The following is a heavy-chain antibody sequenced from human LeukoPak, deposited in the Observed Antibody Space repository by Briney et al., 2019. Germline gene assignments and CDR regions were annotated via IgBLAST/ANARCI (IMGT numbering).Heavy chain of an antibody. J-gene: IGHJ4*02. D-gene: IGHD2-15*01. CDR2: INPNSGGT. V-gene: IGHV1-2*02. Sequence: GASVKVSCKASGYTFTGYYMHWVRQAPGQGLEWMGWINPNSGGTNYAQKFQGRVTMTRDTSISTAYMELSRLRSDDTAEYYCARAAYEYCSGGSCYYYWGQGTLVTVSS. CDR1: GYTFTGYY. CDR3: ARAAYEYCSGGSCYYY.